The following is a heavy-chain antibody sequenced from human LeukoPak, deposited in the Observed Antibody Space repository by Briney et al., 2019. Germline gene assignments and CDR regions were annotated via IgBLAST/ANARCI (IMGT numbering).Heavy chain of an antibody. J-gene: IGHJ5*02. V-gene: IGHV3-48*01. CDR3: ARDWRTYCGGDCYSASNWFDP. CDR1: GFTFSSYR. CDR2: ISSSSSTI. D-gene: IGHD2-21*02. Sequence: GGSLRLSCAASGFTFSSYRMNWVRQAPGKGLEWVSYISSSSSTIYYADSVKGRFTISRDNAKNSLYLQMNSLRAEDTAVYYCARDWRTYCGGDCYSASNWFDPWGQGTLVTVSS.